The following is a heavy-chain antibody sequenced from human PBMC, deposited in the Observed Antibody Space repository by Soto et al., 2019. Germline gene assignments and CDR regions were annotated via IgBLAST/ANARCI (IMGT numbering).Heavy chain of an antibody. CDR3: ARGMIVATIRGGFDY. Sequence: GGSLRLSCAASGFTFSSYSMNWVRQAPGKGLEWVSYISSSSSTIYYADSVKGRFTISRDNAKNSLYLQMNSLRAEDTAVYYCARGMIVATIRGGFDYWGQGTLVTXXS. CDR1: GFTFSSYS. D-gene: IGHD5-12*01. V-gene: IGHV3-48*01. J-gene: IGHJ4*02. CDR2: ISSSSSTI.